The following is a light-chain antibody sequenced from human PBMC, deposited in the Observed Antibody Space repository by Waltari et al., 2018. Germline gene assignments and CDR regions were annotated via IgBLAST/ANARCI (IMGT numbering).Light chain of an antibody. CDR3: QVWDSSTV. J-gene: IGLJ1*01. V-gene: IGLV3-9*01. CDR2: RDS. Sequence: SYELTQPLSVSVALGQTASITCGGNNIGSKNVHWYQQKPGQAPVLVIYRDSNRPSGIPERFSGSNSGNTATLTISRAQAGDEADYYCQVWDSSTVFGTGTKVTVL. CDR1: NIGSKN.